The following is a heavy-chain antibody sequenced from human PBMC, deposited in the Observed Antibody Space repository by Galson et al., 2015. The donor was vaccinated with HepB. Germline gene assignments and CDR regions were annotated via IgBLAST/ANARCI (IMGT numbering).Heavy chain of an antibody. D-gene: IGHD2-2*02. V-gene: IGHV3-33*01. CDR1: GFTFGSYG. CDR2: IRSDGSNI. J-gene: IGHJ6*02. Sequence: SLRLSCAASGFTFGSYGMHWVRQAPGKGLEWISVIRSDGSNIYYGDSVKGRFIISRDNSKNTLYLQMNSLRAEDTAVYFCARVGGWGGYCSETRCDTWTDYDMDVWGQGTTVTVSS. CDR3: ARVGGWGGYCSETRCDTWTDYDMDV.